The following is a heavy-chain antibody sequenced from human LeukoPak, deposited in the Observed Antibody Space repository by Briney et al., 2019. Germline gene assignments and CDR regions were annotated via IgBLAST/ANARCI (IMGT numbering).Heavy chain of an antibody. V-gene: IGHV3-72*01. D-gene: IGHD1-26*01. CDR1: GFSVGTKY. Sequence: PGGSLRLSCAASGFSVGTKYMAWVRQAPGKGLEWVGRTRNEANIYTTKYAASVKGRFTISRDDSKNSLYLQMNGLKTEDTAVYYCASPVGATTVRAFDIWGQGTMVTVSS. CDR3: ASPVGATTVRAFDI. J-gene: IGHJ3*02. CDR2: TRNEANIYTT.